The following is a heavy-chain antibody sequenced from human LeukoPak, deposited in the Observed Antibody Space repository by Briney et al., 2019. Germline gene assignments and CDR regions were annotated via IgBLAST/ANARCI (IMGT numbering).Heavy chain of an antibody. CDR1: GGSISSYY. CDR2: IYYSGST. D-gene: IGHD1-7*01. J-gene: IGHJ4*02. V-gene: IGHV4-59*08. Sequence: SETLSLTCTVSGGSISSYYWSWIRQPPGKGLEWIGYIYYSGSTNYNPSLKSRVTISVDTSKNQFSLKLSSVTAADTAVYYCARLAGGSWNYKDLFDYWGQGTLVTVSS. CDR3: ARLAGGSWNYKDLFDY.